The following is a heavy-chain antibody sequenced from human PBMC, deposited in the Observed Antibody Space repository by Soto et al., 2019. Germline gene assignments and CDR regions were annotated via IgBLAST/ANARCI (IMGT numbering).Heavy chain of an antibody. Sequence: QVQLVESGGGVVQPGTSLRLSCAGSGFTFSAFAMHWVRQAPGKGLGWVALILSDGSNEAYADSVRGRFNISRDNSKNTLYLQMNSLGVEDTAVYYCARAMPGMDVWGQGTTVTVSS. CDR1: GFTFSAFA. CDR3: ARAMPGMDV. J-gene: IGHJ6*02. CDR2: ILSDGSNE. D-gene: IGHD2-2*01. V-gene: IGHV3-30-3*01.